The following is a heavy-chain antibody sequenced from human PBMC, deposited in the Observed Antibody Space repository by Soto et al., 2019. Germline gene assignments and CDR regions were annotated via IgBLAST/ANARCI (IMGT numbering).Heavy chain of an antibody. CDR2: ISSSSSYI. CDR3: AREVSKYSGYDFDY. Sequence: EVQLVESGGGLVKPGGSLSLSGAPSGLTFSSYSMNWVRQAPGKGLEWVSSISSSSSYIYYADSVKGRFTISRDNAKNSLYLQMNSLRAEDTAVYYCAREVSKYSGYDFDYWGQGTLVTVSS. CDR1: GLTFSSYS. V-gene: IGHV3-21*01. D-gene: IGHD5-12*01. J-gene: IGHJ4*02.